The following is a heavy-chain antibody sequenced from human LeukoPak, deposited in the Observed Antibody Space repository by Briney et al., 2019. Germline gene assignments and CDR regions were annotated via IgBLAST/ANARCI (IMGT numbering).Heavy chain of an antibody. D-gene: IGHD6-13*01. CDR3: ARVEWQQLAYFDY. J-gene: IGHJ4*02. V-gene: IGHV1-46*01. CDR2: INPSGGST. CDR1: GYTFTSYY. Sequence: ASVKVSCKASGYTFTSYYMHWVRQAPGQGLEWMGIINPSGGSTSYAQKFEGRVTMTRDTSTSTVYMELSSLSSEDTAVYYCARVEWQQLAYFDYWGQGTLVTVSS.